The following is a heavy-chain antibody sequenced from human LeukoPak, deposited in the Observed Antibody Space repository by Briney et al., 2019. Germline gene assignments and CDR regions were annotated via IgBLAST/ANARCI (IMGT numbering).Heavy chain of an antibody. J-gene: IGHJ6*03. D-gene: IGHD2-15*01. CDR2: INPSGGST. CDR1: GYTFTSYY. CDR3: ARGNATTYYYYYYMDV. Sequence: ASVKVSCKASGYTFTSYYMHWVRQALGQGLEWMGIINPSGGSTSYAQKFQGRVTMTRDMSTSTVYMELSSLRSEDTAVYYCARGNATTYYYYYYMDVWGKGTTVTVSS. V-gene: IGHV1-46*01.